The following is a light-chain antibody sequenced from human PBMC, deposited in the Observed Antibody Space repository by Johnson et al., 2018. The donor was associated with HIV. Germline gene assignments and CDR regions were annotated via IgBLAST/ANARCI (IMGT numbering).Light chain of an antibody. CDR2: QTN. CDR3: GTWDSSLNVEV. V-gene: IGLV1-51*02. CDR1: SSNIGNNY. Sequence: QSVLTQPPSVSAAPGQKVTISCSGSSSNIGNNYVSWYQQFPGTAPKLLIYQTNKRPSGIPDRISGSKSGTSATLGIAGLQTGDEADYYCGTWDSSLNVEVFGTGTRVTVL. J-gene: IGLJ1*01.